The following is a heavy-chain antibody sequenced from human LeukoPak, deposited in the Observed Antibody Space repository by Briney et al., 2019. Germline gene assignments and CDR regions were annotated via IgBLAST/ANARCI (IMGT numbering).Heavy chain of an antibody. Sequence: GGSLRLSCAASGFTFSSYTMNWVRQAPGKGLEWVLYISSSSSAIYYADSVQCRFTISRDNAKNSLYLQMNSLRDEDTAVYYCARTSYIDYWGQGTLVTVSS. D-gene: IGHD2-2*01. CDR1: GFTFSSYT. CDR2: ISSSSSAI. CDR3: ARTSYIDY. V-gene: IGHV3-48*02. J-gene: IGHJ4*02.